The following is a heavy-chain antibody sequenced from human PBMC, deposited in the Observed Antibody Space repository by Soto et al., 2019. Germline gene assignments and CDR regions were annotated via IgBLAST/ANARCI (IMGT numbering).Heavy chain of an antibody. J-gene: IGHJ1*01. V-gene: IGHV3-23*01. D-gene: IGHD6-19*01. CDR3: AKDVQQWLVSDFQH. CDR2: IRDGGRT. CDR1: GFTFRRYA. Sequence: GGSLRLSCVVSGFTFRRYAINWVRQPPGKGLEWVSGIRDGGRTDYADPVKGRFTVSGDNSTNTLYLQMSSLRAEDTAVYYCAKDVQQWLVSDFQHWGQGTLVTV.